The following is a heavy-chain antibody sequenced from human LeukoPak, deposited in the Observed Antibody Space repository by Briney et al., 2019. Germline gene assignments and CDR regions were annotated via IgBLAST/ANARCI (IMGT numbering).Heavy chain of an antibody. J-gene: IGHJ4*02. CDR3: ARERGRYSNSNFDY. V-gene: IGHV1-2*02. CDR2: INPNSGGT. D-gene: IGHD4-11*01. Sequence: ASVKVSCKASGGTFSSYAISWVRQAPGQGLEWMGWINPNSGGTNYAQKFQGRVTMTRDTSISTAYMELSRLRSDDTAVYYCARERGRYSNSNFDYWGQGTLVTVSS. CDR1: GGTFSSYA.